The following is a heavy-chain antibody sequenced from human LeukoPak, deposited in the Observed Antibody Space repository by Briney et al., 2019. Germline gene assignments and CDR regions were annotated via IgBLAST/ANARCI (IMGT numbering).Heavy chain of an antibody. D-gene: IGHD5-18*01. J-gene: IGHJ3*02. CDR2: ISYDGSNK. CDR1: GLTFSSYN. Sequence: GGSLRLSCAASGLTFSSYNMHWVRQAPGKGLEWVAVISYDGSNKYYADSVKGRSTISRDNSKNTLYLQVNSLRPEDTAVYYCGRDTVGYGGAFDIWGQGTMVTVSS. CDR3: GRDTVGYGGAFDI. V-gene: IGHV3-30-3*01.